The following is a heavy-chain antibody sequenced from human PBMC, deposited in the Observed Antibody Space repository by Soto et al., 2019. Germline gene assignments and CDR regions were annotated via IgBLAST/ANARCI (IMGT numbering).Heavy chain of an antibody. CDR3: ARSQGSSTSLEIYYYYYYGMDV. Sequence: SVKVSCKASGGTFSSYAIGWVRQAPGQGLEWMGGIIPISGTANYAQKFQGRVTITADESTSTAYMELSSLRSEDTAVYYCARSQGSSTSLEIYYYYYYGMDVWGQGTTVTVSS. CDR2: IIPISGTA. D-gene: IGHD2-2*01. J-gene: IGHJ6*02. CDR1: GGTFSSYA. V-gene: IGHV1-69*13.